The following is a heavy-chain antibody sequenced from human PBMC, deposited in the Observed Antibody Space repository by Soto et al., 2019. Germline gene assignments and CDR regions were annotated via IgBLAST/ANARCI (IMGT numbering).Heavy chain of an antibody. CDR2: IIPILGIA. CDR1: GGTFSSYT. Sequence: SVKVSCKASGGTFSSYTISWVRQAPGQGLEWMGRIIPILGIANYAQKFQGRVTITADKSTSTAYMELSSLRSEDTAVYYCARDSLGTSYYDILTGYYTGAQFDPWGQGTLVTVSS. J-gene: IGHJ5*02. D-gene: IGHD3-9*01. CDR3: ARDSLGTSYYDILTGYYTGAQFDP. V-gene: IGHV1-69*04.